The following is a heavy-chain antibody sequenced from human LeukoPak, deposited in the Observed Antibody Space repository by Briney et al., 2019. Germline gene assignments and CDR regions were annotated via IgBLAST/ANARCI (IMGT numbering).Heavy chain of an antibody. CDR3: AKEYSSSSGIDY. CDR2: ISWNSGSI. J-gene: IGHJ4*02. Sequence: GRSLRLSCAASGFTFDDYAMHWVRQAPGKGLEWVSGISWNSGSIGYADSVKGRFTISRDNAKNSLYLQMNSLRAEDTALYYCAKEYSSSSGIDYWGQGTLVTVSS. V-gene: IGHV3-9*01. D-gene: IGHD6-6*01. CDR1: GFTFDDYA.